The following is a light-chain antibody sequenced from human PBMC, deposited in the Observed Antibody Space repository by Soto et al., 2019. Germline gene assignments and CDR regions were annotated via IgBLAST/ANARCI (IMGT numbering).Light chain of an antibody. J-gene: IGKJ1*01. CDR2: DAS. V-gene: IGKV3-11*01. CDR3: QGRSNWAWT. CDR1: QSVGTY. Sequence: EIVLTQSPATLSLSPGERATLSCRASQSVGTYLAWYQQKPGQAPRLLMYDASNRATGIPARFSGGGSGTDFTLTISSLEPEDFAVYYCQGRSNWAWTFGQGIKVEIK.